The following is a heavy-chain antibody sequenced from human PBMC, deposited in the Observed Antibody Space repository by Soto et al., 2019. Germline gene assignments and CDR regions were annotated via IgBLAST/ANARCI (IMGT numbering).Heavy chain of an antibody. V-gene: IGHV2-5*02. CDR3: VNRHYYGSGRLYLDV. CDR2: LYWADDK. J-gene: IGHJ6*02. D-gene: IGHD3-10*01. CDR1: GFSFSTTGMG. Sequence: QITLKESGPTLVRPTETLTLTCSFSGFSFSTTGMGVGWVRQPPGEALEWLALLYWADDKRYSPSLKSRLTITAATSKNQVVLIMTSMDVVDTATYYCVNRHYYGSGRLYLDVWGQGITVTVSS.